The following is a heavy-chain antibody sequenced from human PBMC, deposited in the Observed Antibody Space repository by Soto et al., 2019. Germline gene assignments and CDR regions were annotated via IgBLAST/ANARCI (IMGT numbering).Heavy chain of an antibody. CDR3: ARAYYYDSSGYYWDR. V-gene: IGHV4-59*01. Sequence: PSETLSLTCTVSGGSISSYYWSWIRQPPGKGLEWIGYIYYSGSTNYNPSLKSRVTISVDTSKNQFSLKLSSGTAPDTAVYYCARAYYYDSSGYYWDRWGQGTLVTVSS. D-gene: IGHD3-22*01. J-gene: IGHJ5*02. CDR2: IYYSGST. CDR1: GGSISSYY.